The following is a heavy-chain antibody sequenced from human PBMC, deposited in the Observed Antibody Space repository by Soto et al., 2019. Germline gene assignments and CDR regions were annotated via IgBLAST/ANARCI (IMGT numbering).Heavy chain of an antibody. CDR3: AHSLIPNWGSRGAFDY. D-gene: IGHD7-27*01. V-gene: IGHV2-5*02. CDR2: IYWDDDK. CDR1: GFSLSTSGVG. Sequence: QITLKESGPTLVKPTQTLTLTCTFSGFSLSTSGVGVGWIRQPPGKALEWLALIYWDDDKRYSPSLKSRLTITKDTSKHQVVLTMTNMDPVDTATYYCAHSLIPNWGSRGAFDYWGQGTLVTVSS. J-gene: IGHJ4*02.